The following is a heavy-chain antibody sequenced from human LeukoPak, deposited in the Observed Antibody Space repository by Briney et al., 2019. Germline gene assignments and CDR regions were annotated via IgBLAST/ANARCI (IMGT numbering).Heavy chain of an antibody. CDR1: GFTFSSYA. CDR2: ISGSGGST. V-gene: IGHV3-23*01. CDR3: AKDPQRGGYSHGPGYYSDS. Sequence: GGSLRLSCAASGFTFSSYAMSWVRQAPGKGLEWVSAISGSGGSTYYADSVKGRFTISRDNSKNTLYLQMNSLRAEDTAVYYGAKDPQRGGYSHGPGYYSDSWGQGTLLPASS. D-gene: IGHD5-18*01. J-gene: IGHJ4*02.